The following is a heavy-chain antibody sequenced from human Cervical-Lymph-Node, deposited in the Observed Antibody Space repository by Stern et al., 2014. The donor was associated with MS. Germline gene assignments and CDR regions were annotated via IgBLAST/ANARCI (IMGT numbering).Heavy chain of an antibody. J-gene: IGHJ4*02. CDR2: IYYSGST. Sequence: QVQLQESGPGLVKPSETLSLTCTVSGGSVSSGSYYWSWIRQPPGKGLEXIGYIYYSGSTNYNPSLKSRVTISVDTSKNQFSLKLSSVTAADTAVYYCARGLVAGTRNFDYWGQGTLVTVSS. D-gene: IGHD6-19*01. V-gene: IGHV4-61*01. CDR3: ARGLVAGTRNFDY. CDR1: GGSVSSGSYY.